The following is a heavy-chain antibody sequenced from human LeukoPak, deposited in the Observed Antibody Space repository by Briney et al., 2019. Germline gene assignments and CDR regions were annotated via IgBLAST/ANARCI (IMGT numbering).Heavy chain of an antibody. CDR2: IIPIFSTA. J-gene: IGHJ5*02. V-gene: IGHV1-69*13. D-gene: IGHD2-2*01. CDR1: GGTFSSYA. CDR3: ARHYCSSTSCYQNWFDP. Sequence: PVASVKVSCKASGGTFSSYAISWVRQAPGQGLEWMGGIIPIFSTANYAQKFQGRVTITADESTSTAYMELSSLRSEDTAVYYCARHYCSSTSCYQNWFDPWGQGTLVTVSS.